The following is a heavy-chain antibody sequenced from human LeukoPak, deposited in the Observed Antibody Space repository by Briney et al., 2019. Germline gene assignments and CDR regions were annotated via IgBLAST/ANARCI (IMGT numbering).Heavy chain of an antibody. CDR1: GVSISPYY. Sequence: SETLSLTCTVSGVSISPYYCSWIRQPPGQGLEWLAYIYYSGTTNYNPSLMSRVTISVDTSKSQFSLKLDSVTAADTAVYYCARHGGSHFLYWGQGILVTVSS. V-gene: IGHV4-59*08. CDR2: IYYSGTT. CDR3: ARHGGSHFLY. D-gene: IGHD3-16*01. J-gene: IGHJ4*02.